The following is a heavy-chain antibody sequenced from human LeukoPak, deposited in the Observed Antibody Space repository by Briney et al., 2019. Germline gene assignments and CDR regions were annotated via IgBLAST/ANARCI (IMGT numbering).Heavy chain of an antibody. CDR1: GFTFSSYA. V-gene: IGHV3-30*04. CDR2: ISYDGSNK. CDR3: ASLGDPGHDAFDI. J-gene: IGHJ3*02. D-gene: IGHD3-10*01. Sequence: GGSLRLSCAASGFTFSSYAMHWVRQAPGKGLEWVAVISYDGSNKYYADSVKGRFTISRDNSKNTLYLQMNSLRAEDTAVYYCASLGDPGHDAFDIWGQGTMVTVSS.